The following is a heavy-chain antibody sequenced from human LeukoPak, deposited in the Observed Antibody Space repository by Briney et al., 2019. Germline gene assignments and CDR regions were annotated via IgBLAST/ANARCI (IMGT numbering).Heavy chain of an antibody. CDR2: ISYDGSNK. CDR3: AARYGSGSYLRDY. D-gene: IGHD3-10*01. CDR1: GFTFSSYA. J-gene: IGHJ4*02. Sequence: YPGRSLRLSCATSGFTFSSYAMHWVRQAPGKGLEWVAVISYDGSNKYYADSVKGRFAISRDNSKNTLYLQMNSLRAEDTAVYYCAARYGSGSYLRDYWGQGTLVTVSS. V-gene: IGHV3-30*09.